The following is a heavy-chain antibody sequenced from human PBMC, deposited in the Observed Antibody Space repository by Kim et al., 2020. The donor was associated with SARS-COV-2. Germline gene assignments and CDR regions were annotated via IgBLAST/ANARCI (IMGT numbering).Heavy chain of an antibody. D-gene: IGHD6-19*01. V-gene: IGHV1-3*01. CDR3: AREAVTGSFDY. CDR1: GYTFTTFA. J-gene: IGHJ4*02. Sequence: ASVKVSCKASGYTFTTFALYWVRRAPGQRLEWMGWVNGGNGNTRYSQKFQGRVSITRDISATTAYLEVSGLISEDTAVYYCAREAVTGSFDYWGQGSLVTVSS. CDR2: VNGGNGNT.